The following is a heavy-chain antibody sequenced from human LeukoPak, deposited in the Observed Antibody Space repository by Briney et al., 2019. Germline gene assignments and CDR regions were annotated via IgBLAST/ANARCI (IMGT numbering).Heavy chain of an antibody. J-gene: IGHJ4*02. CDR3: ARGGIAAAEVRY. CDR2: IYYSGST. V-gene: IGHV4-59*01. Sequence: SETLSLTCSVSGGSISGYYWSWIRQPPGKGLDWIGYIYYSGSTSYNPSLKSRVTISIDTSKTQFSLKLSSVTAADTAVYYCARGGIAAAEVRYWGQGTLVTVSS. CDR1: GGSISGYY. D-gene: IGHD6-13*01.